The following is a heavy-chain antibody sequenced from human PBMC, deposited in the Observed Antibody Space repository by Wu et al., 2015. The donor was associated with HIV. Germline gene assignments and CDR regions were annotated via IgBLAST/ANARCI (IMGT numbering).Heavy chain of an antibody. J-gene: IGHJ3*01. CDR1: GYTFTGYY. Sequence: QVQLVQSGAEVKKPGASVKVSCKASGYTFTGYYMHWVRQAPGQGLEWMGWINPNSGGTNYAQKFQGRVTMTRDTSTSTAYMELRSLRSDDTAVYYCARTPLNGGNNVAFDVWGQGTMVTVSS. CDR2: INPNSGGT. D-gene: IGHD4-23*01. V-gene: IGHV1-2*02. CDR3: ARTPLNGGNNVAFDV.